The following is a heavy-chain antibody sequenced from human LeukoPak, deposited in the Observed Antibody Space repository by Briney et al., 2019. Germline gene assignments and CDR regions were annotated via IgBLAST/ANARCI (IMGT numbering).Heavy chain of an antibody. V-gene: IGHV3-23*01. D-gene: IGHD3-22*01. J-gene: IGHJ4*02. CDR2: ISGSGGST. CDR1: GFTFSSYA. Sequence: SGGSLRLSCAASGFTFSSYAMSWVRQAPGKGLEWVSAISGSGGSTYCADSVKGRFTISRDNSKNTLYLQMNGLRAEDTAVYYCARGLGSSGYHRVYWGQGTLVTVSS. CDR3: ARGLGSSGYHRVY.